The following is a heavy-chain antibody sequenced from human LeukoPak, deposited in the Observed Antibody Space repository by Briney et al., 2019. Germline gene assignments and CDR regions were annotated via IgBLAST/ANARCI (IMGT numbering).Heavy chain of an antibody. CDR2: INAGHGTT. D-gene: IGHD1-26*01. CDR1: GYTFTHYA. V-gene: IGHV1-3*01. CDR3: ARTPYSGSYYGQFDY. J-gene: IGHJ4*02. Sequence: ASVKVSCKTSGYTFTHYAIHWVRQAPGQSLEWMGWINAGHGTTTYSQKFQGRVTITSDTSASTAYMDLSSLTSEDTAVYYCARTPYSGSYYGQFDYWGQGTLVTVSS.